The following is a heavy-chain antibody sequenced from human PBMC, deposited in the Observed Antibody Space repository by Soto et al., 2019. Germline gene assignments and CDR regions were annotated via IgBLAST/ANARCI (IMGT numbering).Heavy chain of an antibody. CDR2: ISGSGGST. V-gene: IGHV3-23*01. J-gene: IGHJ4*02. Sequence: EVQLLESGGGLVQPGGSLRLSCAASGFTFSSYAMSWVRQAPGKGLEWVSAISGSGGSTYYADSVKGRFTISRDNSKNTLYVQMNSLRAEDTAVYYCAKGRGRYFDWKCYFGYWGQGTLVTVSS. D-gene: IGHD3-9*01. CDR1: GFTFSSYA. CDR3: AKGRGRYFDWKCYFGY.